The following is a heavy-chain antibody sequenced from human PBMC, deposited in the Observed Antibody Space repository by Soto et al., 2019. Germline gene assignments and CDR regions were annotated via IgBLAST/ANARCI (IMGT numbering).Heavy chain of an antibody. D-gene: IGHD3-3*01. Sequence: ASVKVSCKASGYTFTSYGISWVRQAPGQGLEWMGWISAYNGNTNYAQKLQGRVTMTTDTSTSTAYMELRSLRSDDTAVYYCARAPPYYDFWHGVGFPGDWFDPWSQGTLVTVSS. V-gene: IGHV1-18*01. CDR1: GYTFTSYG. CDR3: ARAPPYYDFWHGVGFPGDWFDP. CDR2: ISAYNGNT. J-gene: IGHJ5*02.